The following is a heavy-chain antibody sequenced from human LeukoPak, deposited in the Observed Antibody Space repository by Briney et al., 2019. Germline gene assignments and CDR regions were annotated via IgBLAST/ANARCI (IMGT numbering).Heavy chain of an antibody. CDR2: IRYDGSNK. CDR1: GFTFSSYG. V-gene: IGHV3-30*02. CDR3: AKVRQRAYYYDSSGYRNWFDP. D-gene: IGHD3-22*01. Sequence: PGGTLRLSCAASGFTFSSYGMHWVRQAPGKGLEWVAFIRYDGSNKYYADSVKGRFTISRDNSKNTLYLQMNSLRAEDTAVYYCAKVRQRAYYYDSSGYRNWFDPWGQGTLVTVSS. J-gene: IGHJ5*02.